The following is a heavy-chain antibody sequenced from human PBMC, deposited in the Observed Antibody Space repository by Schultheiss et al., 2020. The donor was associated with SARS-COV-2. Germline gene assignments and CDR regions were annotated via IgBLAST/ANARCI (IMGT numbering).Heavy chain of an antibody. D-gene: IGHD2-15*01. CDR2: INPNSGGT. Sequence: ASVKVSCKASGYTFTSQGISWVRQAPGQGLEWMGWINPNSGGTNYAQKFQGWVTMTRDTSISTAYMELSRLRSDDTAVYYCARERAGYCSGGSCYSYFDYWGQGTLVTVSS. V-gene: IGHV1-2*04. CDR1: GYTFTSQG. CDR3: ARERAGYCSGGSCYSYFDY. J-gene: IGHJ4*02.